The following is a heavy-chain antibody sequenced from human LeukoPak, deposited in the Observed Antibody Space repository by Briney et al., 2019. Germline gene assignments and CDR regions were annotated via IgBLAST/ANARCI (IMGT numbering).Heavy chain of an antibody. D-gene: IGHD3-3*01. CDR3: ARTYYDFWSGYHKFDY. J-gene: IGHJ4*02. Sequence: ASVKVSCTASGYTFTTYAMNWVRQAPGQGLEWLGWINTNTGNPTYAQGFTGRFVFSLDTSVSTAYLRITSLKAEDTAVYYCARTYYDFWSGYHKFDYWGQGTLVTVSS. V-gene: IGHV7-4-1*02. CDR1: GYTFTTYA. CDR2: INTNTGNP.